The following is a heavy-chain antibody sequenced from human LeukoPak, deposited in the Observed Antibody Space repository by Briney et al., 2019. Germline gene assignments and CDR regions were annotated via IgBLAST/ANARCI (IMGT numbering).Heavy chain of an antibody. J-gene: IGHJ5*02. CDR2: INPSGDNT. Sequence: ASVKVSCKVSGYTLTELSMHWVRQAPGQGLEWMGIINPSGDNTWYAQKFQGRVTMTRDMATSTDYMEVSSLRSEDTAVYYCARDNSVGDSAWWFDPWGQGTLVTVSS. V-gene: IGHV1-46*01. CDR3: ARDNSVGDSAWWFDP. CDR1: GYTLTELS. D-gene: IGHD5-12*01.